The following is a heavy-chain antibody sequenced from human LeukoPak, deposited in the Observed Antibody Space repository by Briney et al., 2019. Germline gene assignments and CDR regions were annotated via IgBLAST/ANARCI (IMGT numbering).Heavy chain of an antibody. D-gene: IGHD3-22*01. Sequence: ASVKVSCKVPGYTLTELSMHWVRQAPGKGLEWMGGFDPEDGETIYAQKFQGRVTMTEDTSTDTAYMELSSLRSEDTAVYYCATAQNRNYYDSSGSNYYFDYWGQGTLVTVSS. V-gene: IGHV1-24*01. CDR1: GYTLTELS. CDR3: ATAQNRNYYDSSGSNYYFDY. J-gene: IGHJ4*02. CDR2: FDPEDGET.